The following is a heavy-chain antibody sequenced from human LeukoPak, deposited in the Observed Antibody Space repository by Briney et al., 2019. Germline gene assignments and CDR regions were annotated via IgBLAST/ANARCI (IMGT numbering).Heavy chain of an antibody. D-gene: IGHD3-10*01. CDR1: GVSISSGSNY. CDR2: IYSSGNT. J-gene: IGHJ5*02. CDR3: ARGEYYYGSGYNWFDP. V-gene: IGHV4-39*07. Sequence: SETLSLTCSVSGVSISSGSNYWGWIRQPPGKTLEWIGSIYSSGNTYYNPSLKSRVIILIDTAKNHFSLNLSSVTAADTAVYYCARGEYYYGSGYNWFDPWGQGTLVTVSS.